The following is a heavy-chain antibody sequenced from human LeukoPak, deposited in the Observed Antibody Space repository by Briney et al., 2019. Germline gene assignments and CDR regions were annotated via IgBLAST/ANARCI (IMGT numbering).Heavy chain of an antibody. V-gene: IGHV3-30*18. D-gene: IGHD3-16*01. CDR1: GFTFSSYG. Sequence: GRSLRLSCAASGFTFSSYGMHWVRQAPGKGLEWVAVISYDGSNKYYADSVKGRFTISRDNSKNTLYLQMNSLRAEDTAVYYCAKESGQQITRYHGMDLWGQGTTVTVSS. J-gene: IGHJ6*02. CDR2: ISYDGSNK. CDR3: AKESGQQITRYHGMDL.